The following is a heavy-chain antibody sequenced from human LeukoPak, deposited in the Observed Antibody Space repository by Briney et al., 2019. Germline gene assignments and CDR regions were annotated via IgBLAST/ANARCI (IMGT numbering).Heavy chain of an antibody. Sequence: PGGSLRLSCAASGFTFSDYYMSWIRQAPGKGLEWVSCISSSGSTIYYADSVKGRFTISRDNAKNSLYLQMNSLRAEDTAVYYCARDRQTTYYDFWSGYSNSYNWFDPWGQGTLVTVSS. CDR1: GFTFSDYY. V-gene: IGHV3-11*01. CDR2: ISSSGSTI. CDR3: ARDRQTTYYDFWSGYSNSYNWFDP. D-gene: IGHD3-3*01. J-gene: IGHJ5*02.